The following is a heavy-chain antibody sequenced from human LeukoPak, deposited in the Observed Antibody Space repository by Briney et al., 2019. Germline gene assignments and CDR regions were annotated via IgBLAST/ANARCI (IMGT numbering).Heavy chain of an antibody. CDR1: GGTFISYT. CDR2: IIPILGIA. D-gene: IGHD4-23*01. Sequence: GASVKVSCKASGGTFISYTISWVRQAPGQGLEWRGRIIPILGIANYAQKFQGRVTITADKSTSTAYMELSSLRSEDTAVYYCASPMTTVVTEYYFDYWGQGTLVTVSS. CDR3: ASPMTTVVTEYYFDY. V-gene: IGHV1-69*02. J-gene: IGHJ4*02.